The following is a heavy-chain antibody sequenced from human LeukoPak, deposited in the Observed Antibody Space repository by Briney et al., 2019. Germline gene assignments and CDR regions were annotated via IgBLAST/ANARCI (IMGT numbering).Heavy chain of an antibody. D-gene: IGHD2-2*01. Sequence: ASVKVSCKASGYTFTSYDTNWVRQATGQGLEWMGWMNPNSGNTGYAQKFQGRVTMTRNTSISTAYMELSSLRSDDTAVYYCARTDIVVVPAATMDYWGQGTLVTVSS. V-gene: IGHV1-8*01. CDR1: GYTFTSYD. CDR2: MNPNSGNT. J-gene: IGHJ4*02. CDR3: ARTDIVVVPAATMDY.